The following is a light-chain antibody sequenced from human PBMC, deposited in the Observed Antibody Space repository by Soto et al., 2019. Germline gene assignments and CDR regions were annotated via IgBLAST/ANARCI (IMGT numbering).Light chain of an antibody. J-gene: IGLJ1*01. V-gene: IGLV2-14*01. Sequence: QSVLTEPASVSGSPGQSITISCTGTSSDVGGYNYVSWYQQHPGKAPKLMIYEVSNRPSGVSNPFSGSKSGTTASLTISWLQAQDAADYYCSSYTSTSSSVFGTGTTVTVL. CDR2: EVS. CDR3: SSYTSTSSSV. CDR1: SSDVGGYNY.